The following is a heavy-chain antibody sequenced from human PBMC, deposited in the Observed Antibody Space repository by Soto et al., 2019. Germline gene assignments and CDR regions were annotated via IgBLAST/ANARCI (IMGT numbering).Heavy chain of an antibody. CDR3: AIPSGYYFGLGSHDEASDM. D-gene: IGHD3-10*01. J-gene: IGHJ3*02. V-gene: IGHV3-30*03. CDR1: GFMFSGFG. Sequence: QVHLVESGGGVVQPGRSLRLSCAASGFMFSGFGMHWVRQAPGKGLQWVAGISKDGSKKYYADSVKGRFTISRDNSKKTLYLQMISLRAEDTAVYYCAIPSGYYFGLGSHDEASDMWGQGTGVTVFS. CDR2: ISKDGSKK.